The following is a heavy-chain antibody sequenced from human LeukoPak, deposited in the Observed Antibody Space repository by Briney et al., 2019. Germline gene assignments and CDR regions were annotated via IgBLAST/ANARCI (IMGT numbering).Heavy chain of an antibody. CDR2: ISGDNGDT. D-gene: IGHD1-26*01. J-gene: IGHJ4*02. CDR1: GYTFTTYG. Sequence: ASVKVSYKASGYTFTTYGISWVRQAPGQGLEWLGWISGDNGDTNYAQNLQGRVTMTTDTSTSTAYMELRSLTYDDTAVYYCARDRYGVRSGSCDYWGQGTLVTVSS. CDR3: ARDRYGVRSGSCDY. V-gene: IGHV1-18*01.